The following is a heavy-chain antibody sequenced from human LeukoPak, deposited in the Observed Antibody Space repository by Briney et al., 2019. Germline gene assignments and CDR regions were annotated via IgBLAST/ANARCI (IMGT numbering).Heavy chain of an antibody. Sequence: GGPLRLFCAASGFTFSDYALLWLRQAPGKGLEWVADVSYDESNIYYADSVKGRFTITRDNSKNTLYLQMNSLRAEDTAVYYCARDPRAYCSSTSCYAFDYWGQGTLVTVSS. CDR2: VSYDESNI. CDR3: ARDPRAYCSSTSCYAFDY. CDR1: GFTFSDYA. D-gene: IGHD2-2*01. V-gene: IGHV3-30*04. J-gene: IGHJ4*02.